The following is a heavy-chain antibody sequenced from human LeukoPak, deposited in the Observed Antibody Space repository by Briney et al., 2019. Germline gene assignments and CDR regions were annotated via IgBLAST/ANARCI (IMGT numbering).Heavy chain of an antibody. CDR1: GGSFSGYH. CDR3: ARFRHSVFHYYYYMDV. CDR2: INHSGST. V-gene: IGHV4-34*01. J-gene: IGHJ6*03. Sequence: SETLSLTCAVYGGSFSGYHWSWIRQPPGKGLEWIGEINHSGSTNYNPSLKSRVTISVDTSKNQFSLKLSSVTAADTAVYYCARFRHSVFHYYYYMDVWGKGTTVTVSS. D-gene: IGHD2-21*01.